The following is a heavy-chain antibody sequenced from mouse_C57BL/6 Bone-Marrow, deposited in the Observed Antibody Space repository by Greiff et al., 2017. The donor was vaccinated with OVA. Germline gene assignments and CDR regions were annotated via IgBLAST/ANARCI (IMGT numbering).Heavy chain of an antibody. J-gene: IGHJ2*01. D-gene: IGHD1-1*01. Sequence: EVQGVESGGGLVKPGGSLKLSCAASGFTFSSYAMSWVRQTPEKRLEWVATISDGGSYTYYPDNVKGRFTISRDNAKNNLYLQMSHLKSEDTAMYYCARERTTVPYYLDYWGQGTTLTVSS. CDR3: ARERTTVPYYLDY. CDR2: ISDGGSYT. CDR1: GFTFSSYA. V-gene: IGHV5-4*01.